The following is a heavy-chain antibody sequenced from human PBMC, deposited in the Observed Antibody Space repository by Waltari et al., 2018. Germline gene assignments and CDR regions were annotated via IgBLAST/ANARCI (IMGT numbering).Heavy chain of an antibody. CDR2: VNGDGGYI. J-gene: IGHJ4*02. CDR1: GFRFGDYW. V-gene: IGHV3-74*01. D-gene: IGHD5-12*01. Sequence: EVHLAESGGGVVQPGGSLRLSCTGSGFRFGDYWMHWVRQAPGKGLEWVSRVNGDGGYIGYGDSVQGRFTISRDNAKNTVFLQLNSLRADDTAVYFCARKAGSGYPYGPFYYDNWGQGTLVTVSS. CDR3: ARKAGSGYPYGPFYYDN.